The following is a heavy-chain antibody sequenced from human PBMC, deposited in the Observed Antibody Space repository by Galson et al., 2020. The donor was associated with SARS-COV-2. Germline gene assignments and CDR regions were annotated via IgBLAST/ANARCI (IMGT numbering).Heavy chain of an antibody. CDR2: IQWNEDK. Sequence: SGPTLVKPTQTLTLTCTFSGFSLSTTGVGVGWIRQPTGKALEWPALIQWNEDKRYSPSLKSRLTITKDTSKNQVVLRMTNLDPVDTATYYCADSPRYLAYFDYWGQGILVTVSS. CDR3: ADSPRYLAYFDY. CDR1: GFSLSTTGVG. J-gene: IGHJ4*02. D-gene: IGHD2-2*02. V-gene: IGHV2-5*01.